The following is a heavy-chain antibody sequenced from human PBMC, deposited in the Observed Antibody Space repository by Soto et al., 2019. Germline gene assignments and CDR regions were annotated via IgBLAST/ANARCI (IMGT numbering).Heavy chain of an antibody. CDR3: ARAYGAGSFDF. V-gene: IGHV1-8*01. D-gene: IGHD3-10*01. J-gene: IGHJ5*01. Sequence: QVQLVQSGAEVKKPGASVKVFCKASGYTFSSYDIHWVRQATGQGLEWMGWVNPNSANTGYAQRFQGRVTMTRNTSISTAYMELSSLTSDDTTIYYCARAYGAGSFDFWGQGTLVTVSS. CDR1: GYTFSSYD. CDR2: VNPNSANT.